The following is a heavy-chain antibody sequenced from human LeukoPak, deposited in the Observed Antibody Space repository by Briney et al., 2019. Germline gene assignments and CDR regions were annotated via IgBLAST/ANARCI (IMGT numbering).Heavy chain of an antibody. J-gene: IGHJ4*02. CDR3: ARTLLRSRRVDY. D-gene: IGHD2-15*01. CDR1: GYSFSRYR. V-gene: IGHV5-51*01. Sequence: GESLKISFKGSGYSFSRYRIGWVGQMPGKSLGWMGIIYPGDSDTRYSPSFQGQVTISADKSISTAYLQWSSLKASDTAMYYCARTLLRSRRVDYWGQGTLVTVSS. CDR2: IYPGDSDT.